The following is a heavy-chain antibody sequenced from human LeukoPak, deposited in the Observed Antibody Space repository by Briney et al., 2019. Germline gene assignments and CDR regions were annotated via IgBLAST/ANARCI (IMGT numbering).Heavy chain of an antibody. V-gene: IGHV1-46*01. Sequence: ASAKVSCTASGYTFSRYYIHWVRQAPGQGVEWMGISNPSDGSRGSAEKFQDRVTVTWDTSRTTSYMEFNNLGPEDTAVYYCARGAGYSSGWYAGGSYSYHYGMDVWGEGTTVIVSS. CDR3: ARGAGYSSGWYAGGSYSYHYGMDV. CDR1: GYTFSRYY. J-gene: IGHJ6*04. D-gene: IGHD6-19*01. CDR2: SNPSDGSR.